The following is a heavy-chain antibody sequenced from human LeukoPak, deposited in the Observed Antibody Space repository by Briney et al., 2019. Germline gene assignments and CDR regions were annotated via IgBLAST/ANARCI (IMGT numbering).Heavy chain of an antibody. Sequence: PGGSLRLSCSASGFTFSRHHMTWVRQAPGKGLEWVSSISSSSSYIYYADSVKGRFTISRDNAKNSLYLQMNSLRAEDTAVYYCARDMYSSSSYPAYYYMDVWGQGTLVTVSS. CDR2: ISSSSSYI. J-gene: IGHJ6*03. CDR1: GFTFSRHH. D-gene: IGHD6-6*01. V-gene: IGHV3-21*01. CDR3: ARDMYSSSSYPAYYYMDV.